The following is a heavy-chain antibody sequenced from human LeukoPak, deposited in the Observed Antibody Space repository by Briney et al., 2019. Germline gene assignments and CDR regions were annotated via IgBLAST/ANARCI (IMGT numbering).Heavy chain of an antibody. CDR1: GFTFSSYD. V-gene: IGHV3-23*01. CDR2: ISVNGAVT. CDR3: ARKPGIAVAGSKIDY. J-gene: IGHJ4*02. Sequence: GGSLRLSCAASGFTFSSYDMNWLRQAPGRGLEWVSVISVNGAVTYYAASVKGRFTTSRDNSKNTLYLQMNSLRAEDTAVYYCARKPGIAVAGSKIDYWGQGTLVTVSS. D-gene: IGHD6-19*01.